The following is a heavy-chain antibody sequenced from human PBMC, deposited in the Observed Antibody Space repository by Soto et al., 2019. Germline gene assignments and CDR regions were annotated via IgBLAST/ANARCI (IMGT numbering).Heavy chain of an antibody. Sequence: PGGSLRLSCAASGFTFSSYAMSWVRQAPGKGLEWVSAISGSGGSTYYADSVKGRFTISRDNSKNTLYLQMNSLRAEDTAVYYCARFGVPGSYYYYYYMDVWGKGTTVTVSS. J-gene: IGHJ6*03. CDR3: ARFGVPGSYYYYYYMDV. CDR1: GFTFSSYA. CDR2: ISGSGGST. V-gene: IGHV3-23*01. D-gene: IGHD3-10*01.